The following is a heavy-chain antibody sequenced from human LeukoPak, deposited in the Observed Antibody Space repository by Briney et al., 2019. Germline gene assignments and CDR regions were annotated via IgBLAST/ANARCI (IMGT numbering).Heavy chain of an antibody. J-gene: IGHJ4*02. CDR2: MYYSGST. D-gene: IGHD3-22*01. CDR3: ARLHYYDSSGYPGHYFDY. Sequence: PSETLSLTCTVSGGSISSYYWSWLRQPPGKGLEWSGYMYYSGSTNYNPSLKSRVTISVDTSKNPFSLKLSSVTAADTAVYYCARLHYYDSSGYPGHYFDYWGQGTLVTVSS. CDR1: GGSISSYY. V-gene: IGHV4-59*08.